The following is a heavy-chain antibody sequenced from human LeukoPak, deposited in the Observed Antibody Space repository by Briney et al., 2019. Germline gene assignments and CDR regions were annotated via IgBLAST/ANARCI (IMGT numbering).Heavy chain of an antibody. CDR1: GGSFSGNY. J-gene: IGHJ4*02. CDR3: ARERGRSYPARYFDY. CDR2: INHSGST. D-gene: IGHD1-26*01. V-gene: IGHV4-34*01. Sequence: SETLSLTCAVYGGSFSGNYWSWIRQPPGKGLEWIGEINHSGSTNYNPSLKSRVTISVDTSKNQFSLKLSSVTAADTAVYYCARERGRSYPARYFDYWGQGTLVTVSS.